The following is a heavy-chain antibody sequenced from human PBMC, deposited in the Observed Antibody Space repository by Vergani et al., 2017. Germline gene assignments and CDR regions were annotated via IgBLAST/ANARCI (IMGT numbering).Heavy chain of an antibody. D-gene: IGHD3-22*01. V-gene: IGHV1-18*01. J-gene: IGHJ4*02. CDR3: ARDQGPRYYYDSSGYYSDY. CDR2: ISAYNGNT. CDR1: GYTFTSYG. Sequence: QVQLVQSGAEVKKPGASVKVSCKASGYTFTSYGISWVRQAPGQGLEWMGWISAYNGNTNYAQKLQGGVTMTTDTSTSTAYMELRSLRSDDTAVYYCARDQGPRYYYDSSGYYSDYWGQGTLVTVSS.